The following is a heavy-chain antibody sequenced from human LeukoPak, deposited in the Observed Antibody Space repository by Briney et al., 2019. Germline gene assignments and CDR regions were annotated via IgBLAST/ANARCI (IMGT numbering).Heavy chain of an antibody. D-gene: IGHD3-3*01. CDR3: ARDWEWLNNGIPYYFDY. J-gene: IGHJ4*02. CDR2: ISYDGSNK. Sequence: PGGSLRLSCAASGFTFSSYAIHWVRQAPGKGLEWVAVISYDGSNKYYADSVKGRFTISRDNSKNTLYLQMNSLRAEDTAVYYCARDWEWLNNGIPYYFDYWGQGTLVTVSS. CDR1: GFTFSSYA. V-gene: IGHV3-30-3*01.